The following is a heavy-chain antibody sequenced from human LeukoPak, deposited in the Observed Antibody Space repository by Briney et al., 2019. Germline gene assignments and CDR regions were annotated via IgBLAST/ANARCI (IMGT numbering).Heavy chain of an antibody. J-gene: IGHJ4*02. CDR1: GFTFSSYW. Sequence: GGSLRLSCAASGFTFSSYWMSWVRQAPGKGLEWVANIKQDGSEKYYVDSVKGRFTISRDNAKNSLYLQMNSLRAEDTAVYYCARYGFYGSGRGFDYRGQGTLVTVSS. D-gene: IGHD3-10*01. V-gene: IGHV3-7*01. CDR2: IKQDGSEK. CDR3: ARYGFYGSGRGFDY.